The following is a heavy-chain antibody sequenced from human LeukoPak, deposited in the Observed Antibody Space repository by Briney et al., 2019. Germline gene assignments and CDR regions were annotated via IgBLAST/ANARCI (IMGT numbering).Heavy chain of an antibody. V-gene: IGHV4-38-2*02. J-gene: IGHJ5*02. CDR1: GYSISSGYY. Sequence: SETLSLTCTVSGYSISSGYYWSWIRQPPGKGLEWIGYIYHSGRTYYNPSVKSRVTMSLDTSKSQFSLKLNSVTAADTAVYYWAAEVRGVINWFDPWGRGTLVTVSS. CDR2: IYHSGRT. CDR3: AAEVRGVINWFDP. D-gene: IGHD3-10*01.